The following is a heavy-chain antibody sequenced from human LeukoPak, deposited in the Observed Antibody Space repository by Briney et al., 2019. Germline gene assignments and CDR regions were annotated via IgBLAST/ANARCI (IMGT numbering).Heavy chain of an antibody. CDR1: GYTFTSYG. J-gene: IGHJ6*02. V-gene: IGHV1-18*01. CDR2: ISAYNGNT. Sequence: ASVKVSCKASGYTFTSYGISWVRQAPGQGLEWMGWISAYNGNTNYAQKLQGRVTMTTDTSTSTAYMELRSLRSEDTAVYYCAIYLEWSSYYYYGMDVWGQGTTVTVSS. CDR3: AIYLEWSSYYYYGMDV. D-gene: IGHD3-3*01.